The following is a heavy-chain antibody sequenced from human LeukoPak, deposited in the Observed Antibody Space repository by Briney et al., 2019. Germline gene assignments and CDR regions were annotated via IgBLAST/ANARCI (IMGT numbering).Heavy chain of an antibody. CDR2: INHSGST. V-gene: IGHV4-34*01. CDR3: ARVAAAGGWFDP. Sequence: SEALSLTCAVYGGSFSGYYWSWIRQPPGKGLEWIGEINHSGSTNYNPSLKSRVTISVDTSKNQFSLKLSSVTAADTAVYYCARVAAAGGWFDPWGQGTLVTVSS. J-gene: IGHJ5*02. CDR1: GGSFSGYY. D-gene: IGHD6-13*01.